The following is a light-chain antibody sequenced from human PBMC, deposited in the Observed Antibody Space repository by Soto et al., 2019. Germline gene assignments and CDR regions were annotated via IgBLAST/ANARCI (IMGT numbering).Light chain of an antibody. CDR2: AAS. CDR3: QQYYSYPWT. Sequence: AIRMTQSPSSFSASTGARVTITCRASQGISSYLACYQQKPGKAPKLLIYAASTLQSGVPSRFSGSGSGTDFTLTISCLQSEDFATYYCQQYYSYPWTFGQGTKVEIK. V-gene: IGKV1-8*01. J-gene: IGKJ1*01. CDR1: QGISSY.